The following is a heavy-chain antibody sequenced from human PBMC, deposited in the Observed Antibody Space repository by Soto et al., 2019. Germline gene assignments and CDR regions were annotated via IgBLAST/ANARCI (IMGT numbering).Heavy chain of an antibody. V-gene: IGHV4-34*01. CDR1: GGSFSGYY. J-gene: IGHJ4*02. CDR2: INQSGSS. CDR3: ARGISMTVEVQRDAPDKYPFDS. Sequence: SETLSLTCAVYGGSFSGYYWTWIRQPPGKGLEWIAEINQSGSSNSNPSLESRVTISVDTSKNQFSLKLSSVTAADAAVYYCARGISMTVEVQRDAPDKYPFDSWGQGTLVTVPS. D-gene: IGHD3-22*01.